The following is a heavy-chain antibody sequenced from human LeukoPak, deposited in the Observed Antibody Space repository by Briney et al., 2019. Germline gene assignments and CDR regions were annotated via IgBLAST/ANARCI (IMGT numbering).Heavy chain of an antibody. V-gene: IGHV4-59*08. CDR1: GGSFSSYY. D-gene: IGHD3-22*01. J-gene: IGHJ4*02. Sequence: SETLSLTCTVSGGSFSSYYWSWIRQPPGKGLEWIGSIYYSGSTYYNPSLKSRVTISVDTSKKQFSLKLTSVTAADTAVYYCARHRTIYYDNSGYWVWGQGTLVTVSS. CDR2: IYYSGST. CDR3: ARHRTIYYDNSGYWV.